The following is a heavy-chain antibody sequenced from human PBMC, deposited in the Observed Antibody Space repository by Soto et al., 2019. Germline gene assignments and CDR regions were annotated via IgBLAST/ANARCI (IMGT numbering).Heavy chain of an antibody. V-gene: IGHV3-30-3*01. CDR1: GFTFSSYA. CDR3: VRGRLRDFDWLPLDAFDI. Sequence: QVQLVESGGGVVQPGRSLRLSCAASGFTFSSYAMHWVRQAPGKGLEGVAVISYDGSNKYYADSVKGRFTISRDNSKNTVDLQRNSVRAEDTAVYYCVRGRLRDFDWLPLDAFDIGGQGTMVTVSS. CDR2: ISYDGSNK. D-gene: IGHD3-9*01. J-gene: IGHJ3*02.